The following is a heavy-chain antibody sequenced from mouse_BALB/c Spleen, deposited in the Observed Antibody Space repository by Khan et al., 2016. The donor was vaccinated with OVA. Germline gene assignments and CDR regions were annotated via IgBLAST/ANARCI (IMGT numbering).Heavy chain of an antibody. CDR3: ARDCYYFDY. J-gene: IGHJ2*01. Sequence: QVQLKESGPGLVAPSQSLSISCTVSGFSLTSFGVYWVRQPPGKGLEWLGVIWADGNTNYNSPLMSRLSISKDNSKSQVFLNMNSLQTDDIAIYYCARDCYYFDYWGQGTLLTVSS. CDR2: IWADGNT. V-gene: IGHV2-9*02. CDR1: GFSLTSFG.